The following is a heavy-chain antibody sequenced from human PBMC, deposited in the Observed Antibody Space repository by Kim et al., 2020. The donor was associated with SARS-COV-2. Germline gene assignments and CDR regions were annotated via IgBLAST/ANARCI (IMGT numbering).Heavy chain of an antibody. J-gene: IGHJ4*02. CDR3: ASCVEWEQRGDY. Sequence: GGSLRLSCAASGFTFSSYSMNWVRQAPGKGLEWVSSITSSSSYINYADSVKGRFTISRDNTKNSLYLQMNSLRAEDTAVYYCASCVEWEQRGDYWGQGTLVTVPS. CDR2: ITSSSSYI. D-gene: IGHD1-26*01. CDR1: GFTFSSYS. V-gene: IGHV3-21*01.